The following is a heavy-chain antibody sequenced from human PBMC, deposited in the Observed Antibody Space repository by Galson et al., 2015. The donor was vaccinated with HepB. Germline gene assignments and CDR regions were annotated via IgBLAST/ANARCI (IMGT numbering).Heavy chain of an antibody. CDR2: ISSSSSYI. CDR3: ARDQGDEGKYGSGSYRVDY. CDR1: GFTFSSYS. Sequence: SLRLSCAASGFTFSSYSMNWVRQAPGKGLEWVSSISSSSSYIYYADSVKGRFTISRDNAKNSLYLQMNSLRAEDTAVYYCARDQGDEGKYGSGSYRVDYWGQGTLVTVSS. J-gene: IGHJ4*02. D-gene: IGHD3-10*01. V-gene: IGHV3-21*01.